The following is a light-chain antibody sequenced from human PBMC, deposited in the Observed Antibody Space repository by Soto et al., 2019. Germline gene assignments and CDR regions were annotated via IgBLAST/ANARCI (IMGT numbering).Light chain of an antibody. J-gene: IGLJ1*01. CDR1: SSDVGGYNY. CDR3: SSYTSSSTLEGV. V-gene: IGLV2-14*01. CDR2: EVS. Sequence: QSVLTQPPSASGSPGRSVTISCPGTSSDVGGYNYVSWYQQHPGKAPKLMIYEVSNRPSGVFNRFSGSKSGNTASLTISGLQAEDEADYYCSSYTSSSTLEGVFGTGTKVTVL.